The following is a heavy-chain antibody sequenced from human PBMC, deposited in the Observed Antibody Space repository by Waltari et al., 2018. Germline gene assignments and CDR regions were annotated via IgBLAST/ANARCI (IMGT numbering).Heavy chain of an antibody. CDR3: ARPRSSGWSSDAFDI. J-gene: IGHJ3*02. CDR1: GYSISSGYY. CDR2: IYHSGST. Sequence: QVQLQESGPGLVKPSETLSLTCAVSGYSISSGYYWGWIRKPPGKGLEWIGSIYHSGSTYYNPSLKSRVTISVDTSKNQFSLKLSSVTAADTAVYYCARPRSSGWSSDAFDIWGQGTMVTVSS. D-gene: IGHD6-19*01. V-gene: IGHV4-38-2*01.